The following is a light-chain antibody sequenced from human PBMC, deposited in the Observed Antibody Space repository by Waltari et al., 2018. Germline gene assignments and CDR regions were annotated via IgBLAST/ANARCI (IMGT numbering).Light chain of an antibody. J-gene: IGKJ1*01. V-gene: IGKV3-20*01. CDR1: QSVSKN. CDR2: DAS. Sequence: EIVLTQSPGTLSLSPGERATLSCRASQSVSKNLAWYQQKPGQAPRLLIYDASIRATGIPDRFSGSGSGTDFSLTISRLEPEDFAVYYCQKYVNLPATFGQGTKVEIK. CDR3: QKYVNLPAT.